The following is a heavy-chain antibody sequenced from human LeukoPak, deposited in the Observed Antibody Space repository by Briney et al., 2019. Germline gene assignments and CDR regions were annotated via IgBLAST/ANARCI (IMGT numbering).Heavy chain of an antibody. V-gene: IGHV3-23*01. CDR1: GFTFSSYA. Sequence: GGSLRLSCAASGFTFSSYAMSWVRQAPGKGLEWVSTISGSGDSTFYPDSVKGRFTISRDNSKNTLYLQMNSLRAEDTAVYYCAKDKIAVAVDAFDIWGQGTMVTVSS. D-gene: IGHD6-19*01. CDR3: AKDKIAVAVDAFDI. CDR2: ISGSGDST. J-gene: IGHJ3*02.